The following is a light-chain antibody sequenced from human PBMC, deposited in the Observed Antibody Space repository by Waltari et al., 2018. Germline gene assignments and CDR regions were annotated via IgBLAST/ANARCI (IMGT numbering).Light chain of an antibody. CDR1: QSVRTTY. V-gene: IGKV3-20*01. Sequence: CRAMQSVRTTYLAWYQRKPGQAPTLVIYGPSSSAAGGPDRFSGSESGTDFSLTISSLEPEDFSVYYCQQYDISPLTFGGGTKVEIK. CDR2: GPS. CDR3: QQYDISPLT. J-gene: IGKJ4*01.